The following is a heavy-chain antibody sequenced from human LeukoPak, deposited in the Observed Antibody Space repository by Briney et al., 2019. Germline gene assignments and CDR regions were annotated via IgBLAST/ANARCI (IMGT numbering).Heavy chain of an antibody. V-gene: IGHV4-30-2*01. J-gene: IGHJ6*04. CDR3: ARDYYGMDV. CDR2: IYHSGST. CDR1: GGPISSGGYS. Sequence: IPSQTLSLTCAVSGGPISSGGYSWSWIRQPPGKGLEWIGYIYHSGSTYYNPSLKTRVTISVDRSKNQCSLTLSSVTAADTAVYYCARDYYGMDVWGKGTTVTVSS.